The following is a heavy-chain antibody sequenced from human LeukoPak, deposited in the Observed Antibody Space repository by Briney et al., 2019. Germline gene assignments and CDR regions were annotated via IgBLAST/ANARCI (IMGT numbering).Heavy chain of an antibody. J-gene: IGHJ4*02. Sequence: GGSLRLSCAASGFTFSSYSMNWVRQAPGKGLEWVSSISSSSSYIYYADSVKGRFTISRDNAKNSLYLQMNSLRAEDTAVYYCARETRGNPGWLQPPFDYWGQGTLVTVSS. D-gene: IGHD5-24*01. CDR3: ARETRGNPGWLQPPFDY. CDR2: ISSSSSYI. CDR1: GFTFSSYS. V-gene: IGHV3-21*01.